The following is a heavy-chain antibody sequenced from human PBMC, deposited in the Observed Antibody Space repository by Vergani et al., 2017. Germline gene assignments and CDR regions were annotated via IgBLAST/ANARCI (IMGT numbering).Heavy chain of an antibody. CDR3: ATDSQHCSCGSCYSGY. D-gene: IGHD2-15*01. J-gene: IGHJ4*02. Sequence: QVQLVQSGAEVKKPGASVKVSCKVSGYTLTELSMHWVRQAPGKGLEWMGGFDPEDGETNYAQKFQGRVTMTEDTSTDTDDMELSSLRSEDTAVYDCATDSQHCSCGSCYSGYWGQGTLVTVSS. CDR2: FDPEDGET. CDR1: GYTLTELS. V-gene: IGHV1-24*01.